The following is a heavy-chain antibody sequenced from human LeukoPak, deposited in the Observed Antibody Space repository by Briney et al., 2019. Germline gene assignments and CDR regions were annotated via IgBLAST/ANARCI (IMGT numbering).Heavy chain of an antibody. D-gene: IGHD3-22*01. J-gene: IGHJ5*02. Sequence: GGSLRLSCVVSGFTFSDYYMSWIRQAPGKGLEWVSYISGSGSTIYYADSVKGRFTISRDNAKNSLFLQINSLRAEDTAVYYCANGGTYSSGPWGQGTLVTVSS. CDR2: ISGSGSTI. CDR1: GFTFSDYY. CDR3: ANGGTYSSGP. V-gene: IGHV3-11*04.